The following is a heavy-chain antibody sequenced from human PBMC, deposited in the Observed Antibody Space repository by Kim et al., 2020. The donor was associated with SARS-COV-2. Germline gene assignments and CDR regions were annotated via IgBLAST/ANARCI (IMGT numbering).Heavy chain of an antibody. J-gene: IGHJ6*02. CDR1: GYTFTSYD. Sequence: ASVKVSCKASGYTFTSYDINWVRQATGQGLEWMGWMNPNSGNTGYAQKFQGRVTMTRNTSISTAYMELSSLRSEDTAVYYCARGRSQDALLWFPQGVWGQGTTVTVSS. CDR2: MNPNSGNT. V-gene: IGHV1-8*01. CDR3: ARGRSQDALLWFPQGV. D-gene: IGHD3-10*01.